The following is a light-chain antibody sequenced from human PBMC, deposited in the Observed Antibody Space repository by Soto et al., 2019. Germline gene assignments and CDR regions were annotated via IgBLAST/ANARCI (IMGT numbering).Light chain of an antibody. CDR3: QQYVTSPEWV. Sequence: EIVLTQSPGTLSLSPGEIATLSCSASQSVSSTYLIWYQQKPGQAPRLLIYGTSSRATGIPDRFSGSGSGTDLTLTIGRLEPEDSAVYYCQQYVTSPEWVFGQGTKVDIK. J-gene: IGKJ1*01. CDR2: GTS. V-gene: IGKV3-20*01. CDR1: QSVSSTY.